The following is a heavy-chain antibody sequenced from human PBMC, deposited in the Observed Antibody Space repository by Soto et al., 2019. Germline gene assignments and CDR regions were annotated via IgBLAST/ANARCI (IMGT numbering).Heavy chain of an antibody. D-gene: IGHD6-19*01. CDR2: IYYSGST. CDR1: GGSISGYY. Sequence: PSETLSLTCTVSGGSISGYYWSWIRQPPGKGLEWIGYIYYSGSTNYNPSLKRRVTISADTSKNQFSLKLTSVTAADTAVCYCARGGYSSGWNNYFDSWGQGTLVTVSS. J-gene: IGHJ4*02. CDR3: ARGGYSSGWNNYFDS. V-gene: IGHV4-59*01.